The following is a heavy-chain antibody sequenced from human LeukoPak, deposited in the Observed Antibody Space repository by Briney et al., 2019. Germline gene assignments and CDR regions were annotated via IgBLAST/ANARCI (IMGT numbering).Heavy chain of an antibody. CDR2: ISPSGAST. Sequence: ASVKVSCKSFGYTFTSNYMHWVRQAPGQGPEWMGVISPSGASTTYAQTFQGGVTLTRDMSTSTDYLELSSLRSEDTAVYYCARDNSVRDEAWWFSPWGQGTLVTVSS. CDR1: GYTFTSNY. CDR3: ARDNSVRDEAWWFSP. V-gene: IGHV1-46*01. D-gene: IGHD5-24*01. J-gene: IGHJ5*02.